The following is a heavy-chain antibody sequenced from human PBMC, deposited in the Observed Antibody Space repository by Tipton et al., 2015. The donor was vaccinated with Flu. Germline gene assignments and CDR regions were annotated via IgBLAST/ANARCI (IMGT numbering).Heavy chain of an antibody. CDR2: MKQDGSEI. J-gene: IGHJ4*02. Sequence: SLRLSCAASGFTFSNNWMDWVRRAPGKGLEWVANMKQDGSEIYYVSSVRGRFTISRDNARNSVYLQMNGLRPEDTAVYYCARGGLAPGNYWGQGTLVTVSS. CDR1: GFTFSNNW. CDR3: ARGGLAPGNY. D-gene: IGHD3-3*02. V-gene: IGHV3-7*01.